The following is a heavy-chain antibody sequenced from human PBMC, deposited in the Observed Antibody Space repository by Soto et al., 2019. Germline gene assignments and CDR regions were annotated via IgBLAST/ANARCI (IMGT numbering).Heavy chain of an antibody. Sequence: QVQLVQSGAEVKKPGASVKVSCKASGYTFTSYDINWVRQATGQGLEWMGWMNPNSGNTGYAQKFQGRVTMTRNTSISTAYMELSSLRSEDTAVYYCARGRAQLWLNYYYGMDVWGQGTTVTVSS. CDR1: GYTFTSYD. J-gene: IGHJ6*02. D-gene: IGHD5-18*01. CDR2: MNPNSGNT. V-gene: IGHV1-8*01. CDR3: ARGRAQLWLNYYYGMDV.